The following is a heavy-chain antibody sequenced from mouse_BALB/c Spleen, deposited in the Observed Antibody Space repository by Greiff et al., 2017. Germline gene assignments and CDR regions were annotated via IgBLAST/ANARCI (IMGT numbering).Heavy chain of an antibody. CDR3: TRDYGSSYPYFDY. CDR2: IDPETGGT. V-gene: IGHV1-15*01. CDR1: GYTFTDYE. Sequence: QVHVKQSGAELVRPGASVTLSCKASGYTFTDYEMHWVKQTPVHGLEWIGAIDPETGGTAYNQKFKGKATLTADKSSSTAYMELRSLTSEDSAVYYCTRDYGSSYPYFDYWGQGTTLTVSS. D-gene: IGHD1-1*01. J-gene: IGHJ2*01.